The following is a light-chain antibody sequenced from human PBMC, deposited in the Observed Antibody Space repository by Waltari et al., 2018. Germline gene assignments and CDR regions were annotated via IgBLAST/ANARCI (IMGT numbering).Light chain of an antibody. CDR3: SSHTSTVPHV. CDR2: EVS. CDR1: SNDVGVYGH. V-gene: IGLV2-14*01. J-gene: IGLJ1*01. Sequence: QSALTQPASVSGSPGQSITISCTGPSNDVGVYGHVSWYQQYPGRAPKLIIYEVSYRPSGISTRFSGSKSGNTASLTISGLQADDEADYYCSSHTSTVPHVFGTGTRVTV.